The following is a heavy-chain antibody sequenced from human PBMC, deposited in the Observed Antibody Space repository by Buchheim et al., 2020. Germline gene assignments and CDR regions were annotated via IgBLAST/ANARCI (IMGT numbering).Heavy chain of an antibody. CDR1: GFTFSSYG. Sequence: VQLVESGGGVVQPGRSLRLSCAASGFTFSSYGMHWVRQAPGKGLEWVAVISHDGSNKYYADSVKGRFTISRDNSKNTLYLQMNSLRAEDTAVYYCARDGAGIAALAPLNWFDPWGQGTL. CDR2: ISHDGSNK. V-gene: IGHV3-30*03. D-gene: IGHD6-13*01. CDR3: ARDGAGIAALAPLNWFDP. J-gene: IGHJ5*02.